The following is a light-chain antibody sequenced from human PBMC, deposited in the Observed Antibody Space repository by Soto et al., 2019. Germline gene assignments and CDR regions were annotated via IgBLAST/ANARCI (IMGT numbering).Light chain of an antibody. J-gene: IGLJ2*01. CDR2: DVS. V-gene: IGLV2-14*03. CDR3: ASQRSHGAVV. CDR1: SADVGGYNY. Sequence: QSALTQPASVSGSPGQSITISCTGTSADVGGYNYVSWYQQHPGKAPKLMIYDVSNRPSGVSYRFSGSKSGNTASLTISGLQSADVADYYCASQRSHGAVVFGGGTKLTV.